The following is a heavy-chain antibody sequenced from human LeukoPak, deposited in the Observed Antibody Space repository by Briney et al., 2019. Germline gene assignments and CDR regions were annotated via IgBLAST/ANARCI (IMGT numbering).Heavy chain of an antibody. V-gene: IGHV1-69*13. D-gene: IGHD1-26*01. CDR3: AKDCAAPCEGVGGNH. Sequence: SVKVSCKASGGTFSSYAISWVRQAPGQGLEWMGGIIPIFGTANYAQKFQGRVTITADESTSTAYMELSSLRSEDTAVYYCAKDCAAPCEGVGGNHWGQGTLVTVSS. CDR1: GGTFSSYA. J-gene: IGHJ5*02. CDR2: IIPIFGTA.